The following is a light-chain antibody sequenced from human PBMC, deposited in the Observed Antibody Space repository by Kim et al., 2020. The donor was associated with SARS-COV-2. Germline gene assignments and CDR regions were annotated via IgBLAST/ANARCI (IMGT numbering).Light chain of an antibody. CDR1: QSVSSN. Sequence: SVSPGERATLSCRASQSVSSNLAWYQQKPGQAPRLLIYGASTRATGIPARFSGSGSGTEFTLTISSLQSEDFAVYYCQQYNNWWTFGQGTKADIK. V-gene: IGKV3-15*01. J-gene: IGKJ1*01. CDR2: GAS. CDR3: QQYNNWWT.